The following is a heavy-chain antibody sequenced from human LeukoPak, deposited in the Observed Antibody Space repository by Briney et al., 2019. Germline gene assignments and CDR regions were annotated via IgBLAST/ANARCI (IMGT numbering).Heavy chain of an antibody. J-gene: IGHJ5*02. V-gene: IGHV3-53*01. CDR2: IYSGGST. Sequence: PGGSLRLSCAASGFTASSSYMSWVRQAPGKGLEWVSVIYSGGSTYYADSVKGRFTISRDNSKNTLYLQMNSLRAEDTAVYYCARNHAYSYGGFRWFDPWGQGTLVTVSS. CDR3: ARNHAYSYGGFRWFDP. CDR1: GFTASSSY. D-gene: IGHD5-18*01.